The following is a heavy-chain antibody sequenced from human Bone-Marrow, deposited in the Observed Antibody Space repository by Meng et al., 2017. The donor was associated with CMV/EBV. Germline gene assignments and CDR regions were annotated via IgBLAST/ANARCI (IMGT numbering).Heavy chain of an antibody. J-gene: IGHJ4*02. CDR1: GFTFNRYD. Sequence: GGSLRLSCAASGFTFNRYDMHWVRQTTEKGLEWVSALGTAGDTYYPGSVKGRFTISRENAKNTLYLQMNSLRAEDTAVYYCAREREMATISGFDYWGQGTLVTVSS. CDR2: LGTAGDT. CDR3: AREREMATISGFDY. D-gene: IGHD5-24*01. V-gene: IGHV3-13*01.